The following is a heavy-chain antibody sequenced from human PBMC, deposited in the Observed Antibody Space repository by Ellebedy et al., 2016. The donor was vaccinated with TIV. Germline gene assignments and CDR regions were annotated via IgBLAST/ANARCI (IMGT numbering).Heavy chain of an antibody. CDR1: GFTLSTYA. CDR2: ILKDGSNA. Sequence: PGGSLRLSCEAAGFTLSTYAMDWIRQAPGKGLEWVPRILKDGSNAYYADSVKGRFTIYRDNFKSTLYLQMDNLRVEDTAVYYCARDWFENFGSIVLVTSPDYWGPGTLVTVSP. D-gene: IGHD2-21*02. CDR3: ARDWFENFGSIVLVTSPDY. V-gene: IGHV3-30*04. J-gene: IGHJ4*02.